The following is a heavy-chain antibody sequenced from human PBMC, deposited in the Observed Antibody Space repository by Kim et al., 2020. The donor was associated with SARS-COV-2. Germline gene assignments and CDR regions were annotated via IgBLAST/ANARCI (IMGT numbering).Heavy chain of an antibody. V-gene: IGHV4-39*01. D-gene: IGHD3-22*01. J-gene: IGHJ4*02. Sequence: LKSRVTISVDTSKNQFSLKLSSVTAADTAVYYCARHLVYYYDSSGSPFDYWGQGTLVTVSS. CDR3: ARHLVYYYDSSGSPFDY.